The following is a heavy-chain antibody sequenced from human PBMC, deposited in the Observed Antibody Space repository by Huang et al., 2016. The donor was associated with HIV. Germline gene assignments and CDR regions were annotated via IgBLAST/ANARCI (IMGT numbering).Heavy chain of an antibody. Sequence: QMQLQQRGAGLLKPSETLSLTCGVSGGSFTGNYLTWIRQAPGKGMEWIGEVNDSGAPNYTPALNGLVTISLDKSNRELSLNLRSVTAADTAVYDGARQWTILEWLLGLDVWGQGTTVIVSS. V-gene: IGHV4-34*02. CDR2: VNDSGAP. D-gene: IGHD3-3*01. CDR1: GGSFTGNY. CDR3: ARQWTILEWLLGLDV. J-gene: IGHJ6*02.